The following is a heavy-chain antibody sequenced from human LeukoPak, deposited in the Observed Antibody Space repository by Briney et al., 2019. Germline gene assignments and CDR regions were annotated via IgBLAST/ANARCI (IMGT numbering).Heavy chain of an antibody. V-gene: IGHV4-59*01. J-gene: IGHJ4*02. D-gene: IGHD3-16*01. CDR1: GDSISSYY. CDR3: ARRELRGLFDY. Sequence: SETLSLTCTVSGDSISSYYWSWIRQPPGKGLEWIGYIYYSGSTKYNPSLKSRVTISVDTSKNQFSLKLNSVTAADTAVYYCARRELRGLFDYWGQGTLVTVSS. CDR2: IYYSGST.